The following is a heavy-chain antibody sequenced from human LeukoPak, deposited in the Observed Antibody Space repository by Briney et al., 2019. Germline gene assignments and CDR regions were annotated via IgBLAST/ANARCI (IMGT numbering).Heavy chain of an antibody. D-gene: IGHD3-22*01. CDR3: ARDPGYYDTSGYPAYFDY. CDR2: IYHSGST. CDR1: GYSISSGYY. Sequence: PSETLSLTCTVSGYSISSGYYWGWIRQPPGKGLEWIGSIYHSGSTYYNPSLKSRVTISVDTSKNQFSLKLSSVTAADTAVYYCARDPGYYDTSGYPAYFDYWGQGTLVTVSS. J-gene: IGHJ4*02. V-gene: IGHV4-38-2*02.